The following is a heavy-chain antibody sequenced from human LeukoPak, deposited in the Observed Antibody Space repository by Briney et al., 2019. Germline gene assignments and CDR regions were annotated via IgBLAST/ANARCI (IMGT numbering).Heavy chain of an antibody. CDR2: ISGSDCST. CDR1: RFTFSSYA. V-gene: IGHV3-23*01. J-gene: IGHJ3*02. Sequence: PGGSLRPSCAAYRFTFSSYAMRWVRQAPGKGLEWVSAISGSDCSTYHADSVKSPFTTSRDNSNNTLYLQMNDLRAEYKAVYYCASSGSYFMDAFDIWGQGTMVTVSS. D-gene: IGHD1-26*01. CDR3: ASSGSYFMDAFDI.